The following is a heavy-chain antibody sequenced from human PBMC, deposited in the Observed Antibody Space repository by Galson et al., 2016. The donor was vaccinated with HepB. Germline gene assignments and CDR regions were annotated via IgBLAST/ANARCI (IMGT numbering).Heavy chain of an antibody. V-gene: IGHV2-5*01. CDR3: AHPSMATYSPGVYYYYALDV. CDR2: IYWNDDT. D-gene: IGHD5-24*01. Sequence: PALVKPTQTLTLTCTFSGFSLSTSGVGVGWIRQPPGMALEWLALIYWNDDTLYSPSLKSRLSITKDTSKNQVVLTMTNMDPVDTATYFCAHPSMATYSPGVYYYYALDVWGQGTTVTVSS. J-gene: IGHJ6*02. CDR1: GFSLSTSGVG.